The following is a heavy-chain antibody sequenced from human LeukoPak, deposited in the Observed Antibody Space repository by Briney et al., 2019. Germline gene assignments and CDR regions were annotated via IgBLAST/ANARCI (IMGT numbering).Heavy chain of an antibody. CDR2: IRSKANSYAT. CDR3: TRLELSSDAFDI. CDR1: GFTFSGSA. Sequence: GGSLKLSCAASGFTFSGSAMHWVRQASGKGLEWVGRIRSKANSYATAYAASVKGRFTISRDDSENTAYLQMNSLKTEDTAVYYCTRLELSSDAFDIWGQGTMVTVSS. J-gene: IGHJ3*02. D-gene: IGHD1-26*01. V-gene: IGHV3-73*01.